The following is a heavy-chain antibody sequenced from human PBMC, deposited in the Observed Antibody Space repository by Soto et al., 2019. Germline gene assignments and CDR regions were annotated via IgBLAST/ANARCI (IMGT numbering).Heavy chain of an antibody. CDR1: GFTFDDYA. CDR3: ARDTRGVGGYGMDV. Sequence: EVQLVESGGGLVQPGRSLRLSCAASGFTFDDYAMHWVRQAPGKGLEWVSGISWNSGSIGYADSVKGRFTISRDNAKNSLYQQMNSLRAEDTALYYCARDTRGVGGYGMDVWGQGTTVTVSS. CDR2: ISWNSGSI. J-gene: IGHJ6*02. V-gene: IGHV3-9*01. D-gene: IGHD3-10*01.